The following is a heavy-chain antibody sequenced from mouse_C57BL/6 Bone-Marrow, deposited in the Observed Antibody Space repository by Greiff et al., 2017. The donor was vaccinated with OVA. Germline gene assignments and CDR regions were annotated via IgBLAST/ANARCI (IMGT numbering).Heavy chain of an antibody. CDR3: ARERAIYYYGSSYEGYFDV. Sequence: QVQLQQSGAELARPGASVKLSCKASGYTFTSYGISWVKQRTGQGLEWIGEIYPRSGNTYYNEKFKGKATLTADKSSSTAYMELRSLTSEDSAVYFCARERAIYYYGSSYEGYFDVWGTGTTVTVSS. D-gene: IGHD1-1*01. J-gene: IGHJ1*03. V-gene: IGHV1-81*01. CDR2: IYPRSGNT. CDR1: GYTFTSYG.